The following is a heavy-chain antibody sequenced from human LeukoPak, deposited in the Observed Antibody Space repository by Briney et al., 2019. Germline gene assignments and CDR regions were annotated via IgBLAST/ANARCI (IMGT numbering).Heavy chain of an antibody. Sequence: GGSLRLSCAASGFTFSSYGMSWVRQPPGKGLEWVAVIWYDGSNKYCADSGKGRFTISRDNSKNTLYLQINSLRADDTAVYYCARGPYYGGPGDYYYGMDVWGQGTTVTVSS. CDR3: ARGPYYGGPGDYYYGMDV. J-gene: IGHJ6*02. CDR1: GFTFSSYG. CDR2: IWYDGSNK. D-gene: IGHD4-23*01. V-gene: IGHV3-33*01.